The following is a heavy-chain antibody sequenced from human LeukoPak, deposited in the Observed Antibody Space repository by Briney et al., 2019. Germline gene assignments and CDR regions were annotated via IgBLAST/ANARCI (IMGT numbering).Heavy chain of an antibody. D-gene: IGHD3-10*01. V-gene: IGHV3-53*01. Sequence: GGSLRLSCAASGFTVSSNYMSWVRQAPGKGLEWVSVIYSGGSTYYADSVKGRFTISRDNSKNTLYLQMNSLRAEDTAVYYCARDPLMPIWFGEFHHDAFDIWGQGTMVTVSS. CDR3: ARDPLMPIWFGEFHHDAFDI. J-gene: IGHJ3*02. CDR1: GFTVSSNY. CDR2: IYSGGST.